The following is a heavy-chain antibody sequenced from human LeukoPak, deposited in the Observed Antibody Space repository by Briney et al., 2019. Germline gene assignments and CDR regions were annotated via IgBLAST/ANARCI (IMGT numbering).Heavy chain of an antibody. CDR1: GYTFTSYG. Sequence: ASVKVSCKASGYTFTSYGISWVRQAPGQGLEGMGWISAYNGNTNYAQRVQGRVTMTTDTSTSTAYMELRSLRADDTAVYYCARLYSSSWSSLDYWGQGTLVTVSS. J-gene: IGHJ4*02. D-gene: IGHD6-13*01. CDR3: ARLYSSSWSSLDY. V-gene: IGHV1-18*01. CDR2: ISAYNGNT.